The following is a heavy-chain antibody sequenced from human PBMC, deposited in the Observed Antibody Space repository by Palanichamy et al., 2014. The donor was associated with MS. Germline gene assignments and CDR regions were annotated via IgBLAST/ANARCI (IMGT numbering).Heavy chain of an antibody. CDR2: IGGSGART. Sequence: EVQLLESGGGLVQPGGSLRLSCAASGFTFSSYAMTWVRQAPGKGLEWVSSIGGSGARTYYADSVKDRFTISRDNSKNTLYLQMNSLRAEDTAVYFCAKDRPIVTRSRYYGMDVWGQGTTVTVS. D-gene: IGHD4-11*01. CDR3: AKDRPIVTRSRYYGMDV. CDR1: GFTFSSYA. J-gene: IGHJ6*02. V-gene: IGHV3-23*01.